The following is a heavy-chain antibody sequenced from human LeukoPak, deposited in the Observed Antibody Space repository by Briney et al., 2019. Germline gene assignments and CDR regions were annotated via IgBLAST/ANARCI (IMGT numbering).Heavy chain of an antibody. V-gene: IGHV4-59*01. Sequence: SETLSLTCTVSGGSISGYYWRWLRQPPGKGLQRIGYISYSGSTNYNPSLKSRVTISVDTSNNQFSLKLTSVTAADTAVYYCASQGGSYAYVFDIWGQGTMVTVSS. D-gene: IGHD1-26*01. CDR2: ISYSGST. CDR3: ASQGGSYAYVFDI. J-gene: IGHJ3*02. CDR1: GGSISGYY.